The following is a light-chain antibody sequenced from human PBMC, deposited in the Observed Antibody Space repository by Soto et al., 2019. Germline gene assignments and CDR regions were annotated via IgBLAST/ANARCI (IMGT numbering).Light chain of an antibody. CDR3: QQLNTFPIT. V-gene: IGKV1-9*01. J-gene: IGKJ5*01. CDR2: ASS. CDR1: QGISSY. Sequence: DIQLTQSPSFLSASVGDRVTITCRASQGISSYLAWYQQTPGKAPKLLIYASSTLQSGVPSRFSGSGSGTEFTLTISNLQPEDFANYFCQQLNTFPITFGQGTRL.